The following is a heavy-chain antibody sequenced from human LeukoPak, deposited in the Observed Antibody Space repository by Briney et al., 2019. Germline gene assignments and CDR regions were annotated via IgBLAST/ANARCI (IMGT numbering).Heavy chain of an antibody. CDR1: GYSFTSYW. CDR3: ARREVVVTPSDAFDI. Sequence: GESLRISCKGSGYSFTSYWISWVRHMPGKGLEWMGRIDPSDSYTNYSPSFQGHVTISADKSISTAYLQWSSLKASDTAMYYCARREVVVTPSDAFDIWGQGTMVTVSS. D-gene: IGHD3-22*01. J-gene: IGHJ3*02. V-gene: IGHV5-10-1*01. CDR2: IDPSDSYT.